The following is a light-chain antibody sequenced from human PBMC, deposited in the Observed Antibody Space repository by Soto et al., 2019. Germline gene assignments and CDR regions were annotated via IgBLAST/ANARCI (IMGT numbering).Light chain of an antibody. CDR2: AAS. V-gene: IGKV3-20*01. CDR3: QQYGRT. J-gene: IGKJ5*01. Sequence: EIVLTQSPGTLSLSPGESATLSCRVSQSISTNYLAWYQQKPGQAPRLLIYAASSRLTGIPDRFSGSGSGTDFTLTISRLEPEDFALYYCQQYGRTFGQGTRLEIK. CDR1: QSISTNY.